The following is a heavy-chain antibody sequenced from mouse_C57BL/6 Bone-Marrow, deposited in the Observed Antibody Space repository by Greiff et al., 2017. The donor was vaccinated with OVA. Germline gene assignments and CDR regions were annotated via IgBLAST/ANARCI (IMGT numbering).Heavy chain of an antibody. Sequence: EVNVVESGGGLVQSGRSLRLSCATSGFTFSDFYMEWVRQAPGKGLEWIAASRNKANDYTTEYSASVKGRFIVSRDTSQSILYLQMNALRAEDTAIYYCARDTDYDYDDVPFAYWGQGTLVTVSA. CDR3: ARDTDYDYDDVPFAY. D-gene: IGHD2-4*01. CDR1: GFTFSDFY. V-gene: IGHV7-1*01. J-gene: IGHJ3*01. CDR2: SRNKANDYTT.